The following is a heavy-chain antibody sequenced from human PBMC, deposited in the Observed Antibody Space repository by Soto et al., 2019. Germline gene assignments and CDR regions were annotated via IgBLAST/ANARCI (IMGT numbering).Heavy chain of an antibody. V-gene: IGHV4-31*03. Sequence: QVQLQESGPGLVKPSQTLSLTCTVSGGSVSSGGYYWSWIRQHPGKGLEWIGYIYRSGRTYYNPPLKSRLTMSVDTSKNQCALKLSSVTAADTAMYYCARESVAGPFDYWGQGTLITVSS. D-gene: IGHD6-19*01. J-gene: IGHJ4*02. CDR1: GGSVSSGGYY. CDR2: IYRSGRT. CDR3: ARESVAGPFDY.